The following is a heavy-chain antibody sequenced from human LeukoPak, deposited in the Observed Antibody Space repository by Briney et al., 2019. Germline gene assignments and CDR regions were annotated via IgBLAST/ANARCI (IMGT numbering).Heavy chain of an antibody. CDR1: GFTYSTYW. CDR3: ARNAPFGY. V-gene: IGHV3-7*01. CDR2: INQDGSEK. J-gene: IGHJ4*02. Sequence: GGSLRLSRAASGFTYSTYWMSWVRQAPGKGLEWVANINQDGSEKYYVDSVRGRFTISRDNAKNSLYLQMNSLRGEDTAVYYCARNAPFGYWGQGTLVTVSS.